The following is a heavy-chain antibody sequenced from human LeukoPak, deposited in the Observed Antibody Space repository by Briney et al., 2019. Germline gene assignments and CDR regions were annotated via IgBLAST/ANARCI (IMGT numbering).Heavy chain of an antibody. CDR3: AKLLAAAGTDY. CDR1: GGTFSSYA. CDR2: IIPILGIA. D-gene: IGHD6-13*01. J-gene: IGHJ4*02. Sequence: SVKVSCKASGGTFSSYAISWVRQAPGQGLEWMGRIIPILGIASYAQKFQGRVTITADKSTSTAYMELSSLRSEDTAVYYCAKLLAAAGTDYWGQGTLVTVSS. V-gene: IGHV1-69*04.